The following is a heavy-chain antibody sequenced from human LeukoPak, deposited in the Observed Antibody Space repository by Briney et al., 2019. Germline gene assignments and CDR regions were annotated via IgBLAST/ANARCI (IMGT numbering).Heavy chain of an antibody. CDR1: GDSVSSNSAA. CDR3: ARGTVSIAAAVVAWFDP. V-gene: IGHV6-1*01. Sequence: SQTLSLTCAISGDSVSSNSAAWNWIRQSPSRGLEWLGRTYYRSKWYNDYAVSVKSRITINPDTSKNQFSLQLNSVTPEDTAVYYCARGTVSIAAAVVAWFDPWGQGTLVTVSS. D-gene: IGHD6-13*01. J-gene: IGHJ5*02. CDR2: TYYRSKWYN.